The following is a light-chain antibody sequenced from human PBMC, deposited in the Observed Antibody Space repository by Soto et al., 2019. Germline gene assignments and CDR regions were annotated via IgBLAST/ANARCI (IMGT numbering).Light chain of an antibody. CDR3: SSYAGSNKSV. Sequence: QSVLTQPPSASGSPGQSVTFSCTGTSSDVGGYNYVSWYQQHPGKAPKLMIYEVSKRPSGVPDRFSGSKSGNTASLTVSGLQPEDEADYYCSSYAGSNKSVFGTGTKLTVL. CDR1: SSDVGGYNY. CDR2: EVS. V-gene: IGLV2-8*01. J-gene: IGLJ1*01.